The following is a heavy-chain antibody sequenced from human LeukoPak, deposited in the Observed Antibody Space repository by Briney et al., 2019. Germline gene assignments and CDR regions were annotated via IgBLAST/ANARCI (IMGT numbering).Heavy chain of an antibody. D-gene: IGHD6-19*01. J-gene: IGHJ4*02. CDR3: ARGRSGSSSGWPKRYYFDY. Sequence: SETLSLTCTVSGGSIRSYYWSWIRQPPGKGLEWIGYIYYSGNTNYNPSLKSRVTISADTSRNHFSLNLSSVTAADTAVYYCARGRSGSSSGWPKRYYFDYWGQGTLVTVSS. V-gene: IGHV4-59*12. CDR2: IYYSGNT. CDR1: GGSIRSYY.